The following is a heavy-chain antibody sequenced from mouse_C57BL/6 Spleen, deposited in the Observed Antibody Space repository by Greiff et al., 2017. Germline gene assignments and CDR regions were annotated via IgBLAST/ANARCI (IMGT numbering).Heavy chain of an antibody. CDR1: GYSFTSYY. Sequence: VQLQQSGPELVKPGASVKISCKASGYSFTSYYIHWVKQRPGQGLEWIGWISPGSGNTKYNEKFKGKATLTADTSSSTAYMQLSSLTSEDSAVYYCARGGLPYFDYWGQGTTLTVSS. V-gene: IGHV1-66*01. J-gene: IGHJ2*01. CDR2: ISPGSGNT. D-gene: IGHD3-1*01. CDR3: ARGGLPYFDY.